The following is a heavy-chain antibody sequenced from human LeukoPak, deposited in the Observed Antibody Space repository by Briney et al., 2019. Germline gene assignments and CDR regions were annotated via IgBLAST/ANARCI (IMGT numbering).Heavy chain of an antibody. Sequence: QAGGSLRLSCAASGFTFSSYGMHWVRQAPGKGLEWVAFIRYDGSNKYYADSVKGRFTISRDNSKNTLYLQMNSLRAEDTAVYYCAKDSASSSFVDYWGQGTLVTVSS. J-gene: IGHJ4*02. D-gene: IGHD6-13*01. CDR1: GFTFSSYG. V-gene: IGHV3-30*02. CDR2: IRYDGSNK. CDR3: AKDSASSSFVDY.